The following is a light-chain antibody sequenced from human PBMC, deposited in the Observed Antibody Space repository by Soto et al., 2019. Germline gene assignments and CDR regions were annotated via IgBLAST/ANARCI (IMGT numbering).Light chain of an antibody. V-gene: IGKV3-11*01. J-gene: IGKJ4*01. Sequence: EIVLTQSPATLSLSPGERAILSCRASQSVSSYLALYQQKPGQAPRLLIYDASNRATGIPARFSGSGSGTDCTLTISSLEPEDFAVYYCQQRSNWPPLTFGGGTKVDIK. CDR2: DAS. CDR3: QQRSNWPPLT. CDR1: QSVSSY.